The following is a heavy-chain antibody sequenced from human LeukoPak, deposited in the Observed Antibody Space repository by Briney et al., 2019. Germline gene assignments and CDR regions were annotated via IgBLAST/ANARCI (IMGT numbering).Heavy chain of an antibody. V-gene: IGHV3-21*01. J-gene: IGHJ3*02. CDR3: ARGGDIVATVTLGAFDI. CDR1: GFTFSSYS. CDR2: ISSSSSYI. D-gene: IGHD5-12*01. Sequence: PGGSLRLSCAASGFTFSSYSMNWVRQAPGTGLELVSSISSSSSYIYYADSVKGRFTISRDNAKNSLYLQMNSLRAEDTAVYYCARGGDIVATVTLGAFDIWGQGTMVTVSS.